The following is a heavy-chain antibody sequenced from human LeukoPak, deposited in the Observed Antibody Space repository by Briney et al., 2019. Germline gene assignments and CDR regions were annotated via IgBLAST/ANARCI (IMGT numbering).Heavy chain of an antibody. D-gene: IGHD3-22*01. CDR3: AKHSHDGSAPYYEVQLDY. J-gene: IGHJ4*02. CDR2: ISRSGVAT. Sequence: GGSLRLSCAASGFTFTSFAMSWVRQAPGKGLEWVSTISRSGVATYYANTVKGRFTISRDNSKNTVYVQMNSLRAEDTAIYYCAKHSHDGSAPYYEVQLDYWGQGTLVTVSS. V-gene: IGHV3-23*01. CDR1: GFTFTSFA.